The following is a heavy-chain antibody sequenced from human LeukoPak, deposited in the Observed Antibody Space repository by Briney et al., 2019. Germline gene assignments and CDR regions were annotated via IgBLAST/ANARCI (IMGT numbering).Heavy chain of an antibody. D-gene: IGHD6-13*01. CDR2: TYYRSKWYN. CDR1: GDSVSSNSAA. CDR3: ARDGRREQQLVHDYYYYGMDV. V-gene: IGHV6-1*01. Sequence: SQTLSLTCAISGDSVSSNSAAWSWIRQSPSRGLEWLGRTYYRSKWYNDYAVSVKSRITINPDTSKNQFSLQLNSVTPEDTAVYYCARDGRREQQLVHDYYYYGMDVWGQGTTVTVSS. J-gene: IGHJ6*02.